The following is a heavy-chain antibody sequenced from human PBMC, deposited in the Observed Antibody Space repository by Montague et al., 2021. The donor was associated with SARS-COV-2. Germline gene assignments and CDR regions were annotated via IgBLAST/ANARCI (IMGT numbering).Heavy chain of an antibody. V-gene: IGHV4-38-2*02. CDR2: IYHGGTT. Sequence: SETLSLTCTVSGFSIGSGDYWGWIRQPPGKGLEWIGSIYHGGTTYYNPSLQSRLTMSIDTSTNQFSLRLTSVTAADTAVFFCVREKAGGLRNAFDIWGQGTTVTVSS. CDR1: GFSIGSGDY. J-gene: IGHJ3*02. CDR3: VREKAGGLRNAFDI.